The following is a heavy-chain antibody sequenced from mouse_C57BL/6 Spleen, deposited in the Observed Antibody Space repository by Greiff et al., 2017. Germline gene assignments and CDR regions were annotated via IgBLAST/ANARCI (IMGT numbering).Heavy chain of an antibody. CDR1: GYTFTSYW. CDR3: ARGGGNYPLFAY. J-gene: IGHJ3*01. CDR2: IYPSDSET. V-gene: IGHV1-61*01. D-gene: IGHD2-1*01. Sequence: QVQLQQPGAELVRPGSSVKLSCKASGYTFTSYWMDWVKQRPGQGLEWIGNIYPSDSETHYNQKFKDKATLTVDKSSSTAYMQLSSLTSEDSAVYYCARGGGNYPLFAYWGQGTPVTVSA.